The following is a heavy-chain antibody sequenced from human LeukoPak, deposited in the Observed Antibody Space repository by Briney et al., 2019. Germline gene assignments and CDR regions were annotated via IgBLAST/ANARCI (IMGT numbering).Heavy chain of an antibody. D-gene: IGHD5-24*01. CDR1: GYTFTSYY. J-gene: IGHJ4*02. Sequence: ASVKVSCKASGYTFTSYYMHWVRQAPGQGLEWMGIINPSGGSTSDAQKFQGRVTMTRDTSTSTVYMELSSLRSEDTAVYYCASSRDGYNTIENWGQGTLVTVSS. CDR3: ASSRDGYNTIEN. V-gene: IGHV1-46*01. CDR2: INPSGGST.